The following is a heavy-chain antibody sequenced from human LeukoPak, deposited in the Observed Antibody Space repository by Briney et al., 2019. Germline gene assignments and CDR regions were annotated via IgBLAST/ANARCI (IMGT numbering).Heavy chain of an antibody. CDR2: ISSDGSSP. CDR1: GFTFSSNG. Sequence: PGGSLRLSCAASGFTFSSNGMHWVRQAPGKGLVWVSGISSDGSSPRYADSVRGRFTISRDNAKNTLYLQMTSLRVEDTGVYYCARDLFPYRDYFNNRGQGTLVTVSS. CDR3: ARDLFPYRDYFNN. D-gene: IGHD2-15*01. V-gene: IGHV3-74*01. J-gene: IGHJ4*02.